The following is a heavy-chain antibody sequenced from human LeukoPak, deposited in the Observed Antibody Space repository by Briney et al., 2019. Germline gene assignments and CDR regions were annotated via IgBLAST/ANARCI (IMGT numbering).Heavy chain of an antibody. CDR2: ISSSGSTI. D-gene: IGHD3-10*01. J-gene: IGHJ6*03. V-gene: IGHV3-11*04. Sequence: GGSLRLSCAASGFTFSDYYMSWIRQAPGKGLEWVSYISSSGSTIYYADSVKGRFTISRDNAKNSLYLQMNSLRAEDTAVYYCARSELGYNYHYMDVWGKGTTVTISS. CDR1: GFTFSDYY. CDR3: ARSELGYNYHYMDV.